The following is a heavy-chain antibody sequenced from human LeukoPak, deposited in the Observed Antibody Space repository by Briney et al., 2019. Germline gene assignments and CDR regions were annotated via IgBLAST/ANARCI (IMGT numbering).Heavy chain of an antibody. V-gene: IGHV3-23*01. Sequence: GGSLRLSCAASGFTFSSYSINWVRQAPGKGLEWVSAISGSGSSTYYADSVKGRFTISRDNSKNTLYLQMNSLRAEDTAVYYCAKAVGPNYYDSSGLNWFDPWGQGTLVTVSS. CDR2: ISGSGSST. J-gene: IGHJ5*02. CDR1: GFTFSSYS. CDR3: AKAVGPNYYDSSGLNWFDP. D-gene: IGHD3-22*01.